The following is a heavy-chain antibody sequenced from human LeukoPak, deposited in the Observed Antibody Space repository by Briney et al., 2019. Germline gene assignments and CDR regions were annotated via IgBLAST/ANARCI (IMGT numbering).Heavy chain of an antibody. J-gene: IGHJ4*02. V-gene: IGHV3-23*01. CDR1: GFTSSSYA. Sequence: SLRLSCAASGFTSSSYAISWVRHAPGGGQGWVSAIGGSSASTVYAATVKGPFTVSRENSKNTPYLKTNCLRAKDTPVYYCAKSQGVTTNTFASYWGRGTLVTVSS. CDR2: IGGSSAST. D-gene: IGHD4-17*01. CDR3: AKSQGVTTNTFASY.